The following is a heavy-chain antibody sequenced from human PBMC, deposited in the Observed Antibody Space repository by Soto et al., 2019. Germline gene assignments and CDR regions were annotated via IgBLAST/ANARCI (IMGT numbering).Heavy chain of an antibody. CDR3: ARGYDTLTGTNWCDP. D-gene: IGHD3-9*01. V-gene: IGHV3-74*01. Sequence: GGSLRLSCAASGFIFSNYWMHWVRRAPGKGLVWVSRINGDGRSTAYADSARGRFTVSRDNAKNTVYLEMNILRAEDTAVYYCARGYDTLTGTNWCDPWGQGTLVTVSS. CDR1: GFIFSNYW. CDR2: INGDGRST. J-gene: IGHJ5*02.